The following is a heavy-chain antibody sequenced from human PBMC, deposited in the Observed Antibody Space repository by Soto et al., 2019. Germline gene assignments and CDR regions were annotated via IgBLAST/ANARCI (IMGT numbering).Heavy chain of an antibody. CDR1: GFTFSSYA. CDR2: ISGSGGST. J-gene: IGHJ5*02. Sequence: PGGSLRLSCAASGFTFSSYAMSWVRQAPGKGLEWVSAISGSGGSTYYADSVKGRFTISRDNSKNTLYLQMNSLRAEDTAVYYCAKEGNYYDSSGYYPPGWLDPWGQGTLVTVYS. V-gene: IGHV3-23*01. D-gene: IGHD3-22*01. CDR3: AKEGNYYDSSGYYPPGWLDP.